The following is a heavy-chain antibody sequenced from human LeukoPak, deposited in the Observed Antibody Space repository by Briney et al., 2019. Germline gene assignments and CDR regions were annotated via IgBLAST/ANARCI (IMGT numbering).Heavy chain of an antibody. CDR3: VKDRFIDY. Sequence: PGGSLRLSCAASGFTVSSNYMSWVRQAPGKGLEWVSVIYSGGSTYYTDSVKGRFSISRDNSKNTLYLQMSSLRVEDTAVYYCVKDRFIDYWGQGTLVTVSS. V-gene: IGHV3-53*05. CDR2: IYSGGST. J-gene: IGHJ4*02. CDR1: GFTVSSNY.